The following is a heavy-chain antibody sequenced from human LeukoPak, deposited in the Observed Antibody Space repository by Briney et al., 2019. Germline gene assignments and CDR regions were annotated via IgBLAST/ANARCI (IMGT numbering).Heavy chain of an antibody. CDR3: ARGNYDYVWGSYRYGPSFDY. D-gene: IGHD3-16*02. CDR1: GFTFSSYA. J-gene: IGHJ4*02. Sequence: GGSLRLSCAASGFTFSSYAMSWVRQAPGKGLEWVSAISGSGGSTYYADSVKGRFTISRDNSKDTLYLQMNSLRAEDTAVYYCARGNYDYVWGSYRYGPSFDYWGQGTLVTVSS. V-gene: IGHV3-23*01. CDR2: ISGSGGST.